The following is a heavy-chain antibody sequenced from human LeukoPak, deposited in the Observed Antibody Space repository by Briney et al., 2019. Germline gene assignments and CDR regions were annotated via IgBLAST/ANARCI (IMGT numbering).Heavy chain of an antibody. CDR1: GFTFDIYA. J-gene: IGHJ4*02. CDR2: ISGGGDSP. V-gene: IGHV3-23*01. Sequence: GGSLTLSCAASGFTFDIYAMSWVRQAPGKGLEWVLAISGGGDSPYYADSVKGRFTISRDNSKNTLYLQMNSLRAEDTAVYYCAKDQHLFYMAYWGQGTLVTVSS. CDR3: AKDQHLFYMAY. D-gene: IGHD3-3*02.